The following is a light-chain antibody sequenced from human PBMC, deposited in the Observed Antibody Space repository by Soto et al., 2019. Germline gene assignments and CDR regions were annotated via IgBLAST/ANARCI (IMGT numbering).Light chain of an antibody. V-gene: IGLV1-44*01. CDR2: IDD. CDR3: ATWDDSLNAAV. J-gene: IGLJ7*01. Sequence: QSALTQPPSLSGTPGQRVTISCSGSTSNIAGNTVHWYQHLPETAPKLLIYIDDQRPSGVPDRFSGSKSGTSASLAISGLQSEDEADYYCATWDDSLNAAVFGGGTQLT. CDR1: TSNIAGNT.